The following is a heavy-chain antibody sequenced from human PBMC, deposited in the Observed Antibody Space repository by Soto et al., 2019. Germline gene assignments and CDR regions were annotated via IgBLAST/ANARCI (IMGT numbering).Heavy chain of an antibody. D-gene: IGHD3-10*01. V-gene: IGHV5-51*01. J-gene: IGHJ4*02. Sequence: ESLKISCKGSGYSFTSYWIGWVRQMPGKGLEWMGIIYPGDSDTRYSPSFQGQVTISADKSISTAYLQWSSLKASDTAMYYCARLVGYYGSGSYFWYFDYWGQGTLVTVSS. CDR2: IYPGDSDT. CDR3: ARLVGYYGSGSYFWYFDY. CDR1: GYSFTSYW.